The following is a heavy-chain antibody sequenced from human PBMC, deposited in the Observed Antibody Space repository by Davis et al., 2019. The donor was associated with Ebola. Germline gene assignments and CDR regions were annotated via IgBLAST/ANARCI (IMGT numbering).Heavy chain of an antibody. CDR2: INHRGST. J-gene: IGHJ2*01. Sequence: PSETLSLTCAVYGGSFSGYYWSWIRQPPGKGLEWIGEINHRGSTNYNPSLKSRVTTSVDTSKNQFSLKLSSVTAADTAVYYCARRRLRRGYIVVVPAATYFDLWGRGTLVTVSS. V-gene: IGHV4-34*01. D-gene: IGHD2-2*01. CDR1: GGSFSGYY. CDR3: ARRRLRRGYIVVVPAATYFDL.